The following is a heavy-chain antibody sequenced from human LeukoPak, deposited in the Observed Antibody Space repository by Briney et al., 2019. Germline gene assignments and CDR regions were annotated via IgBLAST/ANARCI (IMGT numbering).Heavy chain of an antibody. CDR1: GGSISSGGYY. CDR3: ARDSKSGYSYGFNAFDI. CDR2: IYYSGST. J-gene: IGHJ3*02. V-gene: IGHV4-31*03. Sequence: PSETLSLTCTVSGGSISSGGYYWSWIRQHPGTGLEWIGYIYYSGSTYYNPSLKSRVTISVDTSKNQFSLKLSSVTAADTAVYYCARDSKSGYSYGFNAFDIWGQGTTVTVSS. D-gene: IGHD5-18*01.